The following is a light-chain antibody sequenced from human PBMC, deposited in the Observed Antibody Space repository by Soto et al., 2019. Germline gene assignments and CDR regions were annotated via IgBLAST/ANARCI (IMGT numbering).Light chain of an antibody. CDR2: LEGSRSY. Sequence: QPVLTQSSSASASLGSSVKITCTLSSGHSSYVIAWHQHQPGKAPRYLMKLEGSRSYNQGSGVPDRFSSSSSGADRYLTVSNLQFEDESDYYCETWDSNAHTVFGGGTKLTVL. CDR3: ETWDSNAHTV. CDR1: SGHSSYV. V-gene: IGLV4-60*02. J-gene: IGLJ3*02.